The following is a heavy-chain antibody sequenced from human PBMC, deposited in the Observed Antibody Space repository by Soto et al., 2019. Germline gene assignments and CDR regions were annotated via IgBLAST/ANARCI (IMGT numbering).Heavy chain of an antibody. CDR3: AASIFYYGMGV. CDR1: GHRFTDYW. J-gene: IGHJ6*02. V-gene: IGHV5-51*01. CDR2: IYPGDSDT. Sequence: PGDSLKLSCTGYGHRFTDYWIGGECQMPGKGLEWMGIIYPGDSDTKYNPSFQGQVTISADKSITTAYRQWSSLKSSDTAIYYCAASIFYYGMGVWGQGTTVTVSS.